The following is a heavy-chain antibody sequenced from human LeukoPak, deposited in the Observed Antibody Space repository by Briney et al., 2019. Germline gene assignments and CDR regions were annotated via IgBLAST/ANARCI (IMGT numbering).Heavy chain of an antibody. CDR3: AREVRGVMGIDAFDI. D-gene: IGHD3-10*01. V-gene: IGHV1-46*02. CDR1: GFTFNGYY. J-gene: IGHJ3*02. Sequence: ASVKLSCKASGFTFNGYYMHWVRQAPGQGFEWMGIVHPSDGSTSYAQKFQGRVTMTRDTSTSTVYMELNSLRSEDTAVYYCAREVRGVMGIDAFDIWGQGTMVTVSS. CDR2: VHPSDGST.